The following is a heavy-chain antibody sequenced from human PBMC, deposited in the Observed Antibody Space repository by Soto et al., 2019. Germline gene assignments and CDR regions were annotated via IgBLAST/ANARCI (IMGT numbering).Heavy chain of an antibody. CDR2: ISSSGSTI. V-gene: IGHV3-48*01. CDR3: ARDGNGVDF. D-gene: IGHD2-15*01. CDR1: GFTFSSYS. Sequence: GGSLRLSCAASGFTFSSYSMNWVRQAPGKGLEWVSYISSSGSTIYYPDSMRGRFTISRDNAKNSLYLQMNSLRAEDTVVYYCARDGNGVDFWGQGTLVTVSS. J-gene: IGHJ4*02.